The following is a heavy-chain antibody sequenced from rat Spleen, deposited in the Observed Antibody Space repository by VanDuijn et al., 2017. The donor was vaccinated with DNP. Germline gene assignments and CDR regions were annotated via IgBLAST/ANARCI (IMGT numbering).Heavy chain of an antibody. CDR1: GFTFSDYG. V-gene: IGHV5S13*01. CDR2: ISLRGGNT. J-gene: IGHJ2*01. Sequence: EVQLVESGGGLVQPGRSLKLSCAASGFTFSDYGMAWVRQAPTKGVEWVASISLRGGNTYYRDSVKGRFTISRDNAKNTQYLEMDRLRSEDTATYYCAKDAFDYWGQGVMVTVSS. CDR3: AKDAFDY.